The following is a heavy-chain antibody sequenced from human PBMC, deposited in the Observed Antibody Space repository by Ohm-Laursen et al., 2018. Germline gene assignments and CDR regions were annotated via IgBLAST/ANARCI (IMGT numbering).Heavy chain of an antibody. CDR3: ATVYYDNSGAYGMNV. Sequence: SLRLSCAASGFTFSNAWMTWVRQAPGKGLDWVGRIKRKTDGETTDYAAPVKGRFTISRDDSKNTLYLQMNSLKTEDTAVYYCATVYYDNSGAYGMNVWGQGTTVTVSS. CDR2: IKRKTDGETT. V-gene: IGHV3-15*01. D-gene: IGHD3-22*01. CDR1: GFTFSNAW. J-gene: IGHJ6*02.